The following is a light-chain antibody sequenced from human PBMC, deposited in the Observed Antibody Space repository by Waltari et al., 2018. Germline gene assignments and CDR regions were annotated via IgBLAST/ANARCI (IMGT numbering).Light chain of an antibody. CDR1: SSTLGAGYD. CDR2: NNN. Sequence: QSLLTQPPSVSGAPGQRVTISCTGSSSTLGAGYDVHWYQQLPETAPKLLIFNNNNRPSGVPDRFSGSKSDTSASLAITGLQAEDEADYYCQSFDSALSGWVFGGGTKLTVL. V-gene: IGLV1-40*01. J-gene: IGLJ3*02. CDR3: QSFDSALSGWV.